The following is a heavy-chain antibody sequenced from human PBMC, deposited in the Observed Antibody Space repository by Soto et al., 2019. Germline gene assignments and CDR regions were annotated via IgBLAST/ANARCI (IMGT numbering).Heavy chain of an antibody. Sequence: EVQLVESGGGLVQPGGSLRLSCAASGFTVSSNYMSWVSQAPGKGLQWVSVMYSSGSTYYADSVKGRLTISRDNSKNTLYLQMNSLRAEDTAVYYCAREIGDSDAFDIWGQGTMVSVSS. CDR3: AREIGDSDAFDI. J-gene: IGHJ3*02. CDR2: MYSSGST. CDR1: GFTVSSNY. D-gene: IGHD4-17*01. V-gene: IGHV3-66*01.